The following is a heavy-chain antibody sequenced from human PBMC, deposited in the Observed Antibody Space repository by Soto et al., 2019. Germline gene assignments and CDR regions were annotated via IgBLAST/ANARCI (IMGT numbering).Heavy chain of an antibody. CDR2: IIPIFGTA. D-gene: IGHD2-2*01. J-gene: IGHJ5*02. CDR1: GGTFSSYA. CDR3: ARDSSDIVVVPAANPPGYNWFDP. Sequence: ASVKVSCKASGGTFSSYAISWVRQAPGQGLEWMGGIIPIFGTANYAQKFQGRVTITADESTSTAYMELSSLRSEDTAVYYCARDSSDIVVVPAANPPGYNWFDPWGQGTLVTVSS. V-gene: IGHV1-69*13.